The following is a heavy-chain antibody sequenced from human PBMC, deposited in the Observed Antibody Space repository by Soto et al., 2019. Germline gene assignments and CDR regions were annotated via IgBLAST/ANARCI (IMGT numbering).Heavy chain of an antibody. Sequence: EVQLVESGGGLIQPGGSLRLSCAASGFTVSSNYMSWVRQAPGKGLEWVSIIYSGDSTYYADSVKGRFTISRDNSKNTLYLQMNSLRAEDTAVYYCARDWDSSGWWNFDYWGQGTLVTVSS. J-gene: IGHJ4*02. V-gene: IGHV3-53*01. D-gene: IGHD6-19*01. CDR1: GFTVSSNY. CDR3: ARDWDSSGWWNFDY. CDR2: IYSGDST.